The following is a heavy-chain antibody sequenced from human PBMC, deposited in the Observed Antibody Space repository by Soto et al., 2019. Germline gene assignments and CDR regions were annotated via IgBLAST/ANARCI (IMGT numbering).Heavy chain of an antibody. J-gene: IGHJ2*01. D-gene: IGHD2-2*01. Sequence: ESLKIFFAAAGVSFGDHDMHWVRKRTGGGLEWVSAIGTVGDSYFSGSVKGRFTISRENATNSLHLQMNDLRVGDTAVYYCARGTYCNSVTCHRTWHFDRWGRGTLVTVYS. V-gene: IGHV3-13*01. CDR2: IGTVGDS. CDR1: GVSFGDHD. CDR3: ARGTYCNSVTCHRTWHFDR.